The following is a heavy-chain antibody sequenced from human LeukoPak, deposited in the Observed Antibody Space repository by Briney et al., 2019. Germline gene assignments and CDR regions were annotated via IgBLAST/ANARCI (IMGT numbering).Heavy chain of an antibody. CDR1: GYTFTNYG. J-gene: IGHJ6*03. CDR3: ARGLDLGSRGHYYFDYHYYYMDV. Sequence: ASVKVSCKASGYTFTNYGITWVRQAPGPGLECMGWISAYNGDTHYAQKLQGRVAMTTDTSTRTVYMELRSLRHDDTAVYYCARGLDLGSRGHYYFDYHYYYMDVWGKGTTVAVSS. V-gene: IGHV1-18*01. CDR2: ISAYNGDT. D-gene: IGHD3-22*01.